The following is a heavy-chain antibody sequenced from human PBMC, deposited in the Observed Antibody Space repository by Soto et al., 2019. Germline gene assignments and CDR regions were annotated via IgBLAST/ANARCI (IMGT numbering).Heavy chain of an antibody. D-gene: IGHD2-15*01. J-gene: IGHJ6*02. V-gene: IGHV1-18*01. CDR1: GYTFTSYG. CDR3: ARSGGSTRYYYYGMDV. CDR2: ISAYNGNT. Sequence: QVQLVQSGAEVKKPGASVKVSCKASGYTFTSYGISWVRQAPGQGLEWMGWISAYNGNTNYAQMLQGRVTMTTDTSTSTAYMELRSLRSDCTDVYYCARSGGSTRYYYYGMDVWGQGTTVTFSS.